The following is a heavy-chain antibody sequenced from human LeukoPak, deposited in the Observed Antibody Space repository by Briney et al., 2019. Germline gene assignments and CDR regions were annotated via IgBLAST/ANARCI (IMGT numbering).Heavy chain of an antibody. Sequence: PGRSLRLSCAASGFTFSNYAMHWVRQAPGKGLEWVAFIWHDGSNRYHADSVKGRFTISRDNSKNTLCLQMNSLRAEDTAVYYCAKQYGSGSYYEDYWGQGTLVTVSS. CDR3: AKQYGSGSYYEDY. V-gene: IGHV3-33*06. CDR2: IWHDGSNR. CDR1: GFTFSNYA. J-gene: IGHJ4*02. D-gene: IGHD3-10*01.